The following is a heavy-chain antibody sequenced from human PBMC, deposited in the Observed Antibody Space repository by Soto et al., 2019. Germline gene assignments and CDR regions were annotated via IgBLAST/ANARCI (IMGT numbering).Heavy chain of an antibody. CDR1: GYTFTSYY. J-gene: IGHJ5*02. CDR2: INPSGGST. D-gene: IGHD6-13*01. Sequence: ASVKVSCKASGYTFTSYYMHWVRQAPGQGLEWMGIINPSGGSTSYAQKFQGRVTMTRDTSTSTVYMELSSLRSEDTAVYYCARGGIAAAVTRPDWFDTWGQGTLATVSS. V-gene: IGHV1-46*01. CDR3: ARGGIAAAVTRPDWFDT.